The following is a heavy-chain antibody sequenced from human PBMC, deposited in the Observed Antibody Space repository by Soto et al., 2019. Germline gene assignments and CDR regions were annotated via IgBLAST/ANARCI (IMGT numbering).Heavy chain of an antibody. D-gene: IGHD6-6*01. V-gene: IGHV3-11*01. Sequence: QVQLVESGGGLVKPGESLRLSCAASGFNFSDYYMTWIRQAPGKGLEWVSSIGSSGRTIYYADSVKGRFTISRDHAKKSVILQMSSLSVEDTAVYYWASGVSLAPEYWGQGTLVTVSS. J-gene: IGHJ4*02. CDR1: GFNFSDYY. CDR3: ASGVSLAPEY. CDR2: IGSSGRTI.